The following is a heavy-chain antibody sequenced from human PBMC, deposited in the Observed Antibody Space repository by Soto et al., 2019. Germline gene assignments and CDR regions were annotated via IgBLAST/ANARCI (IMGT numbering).Heavy chain of an antibody. Sequence: QVQLVESGGGVVQPGRSLRLSCAASGFTFSSYAMHWVRQAPGKGLEWVAVISYDGSNKYYADSVKGRFTISRDNSKNKLYLQMNSLRAEDTAVYYCARALYYDFWSGYWTTSYYYYYGMDVWGQGTTVTVSS. CDR1: GFTFSSYA. J-gene: IGHJ6*02. CDR3: ARALYYDFWSGYWTTSYYYYYGMDV. CDR2: ISYDGSNK. V-gene: IGHV3-30-3*01. D-gene: IGHD3-3*01.